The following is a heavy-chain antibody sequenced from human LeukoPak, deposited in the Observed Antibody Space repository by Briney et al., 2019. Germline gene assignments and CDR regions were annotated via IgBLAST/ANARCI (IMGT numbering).Heavy chain of an antibody. V-gene: IGHV1-2*02. D-gene: IGHD6-19*01. J-gene: IGHJ5*02. CDR1: GYTFTGYY. CDR2: INPNSGGT. Sequence: ASVKVSCKASGYTFTGYYMHWVRQAPGQGLEWMGWINPNSGGTNYAQKFQGRVTITRNTSISTAYMELSSLRSEDTAVYYCARGRKQWLVGGGWFDPWGQGTLVTVSS. CDR3: ARGRKQWLVGGGWFDP.